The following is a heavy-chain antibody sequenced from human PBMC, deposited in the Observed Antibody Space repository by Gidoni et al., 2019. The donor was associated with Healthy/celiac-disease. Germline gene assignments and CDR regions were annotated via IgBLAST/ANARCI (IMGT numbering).Heavy chain of an antibody. CDR3: TRDPGYYYYYYMDV. CDR2: IRSKAYGGTT. V-gene: IGHV3-49*05. CDR1: GFTFGAYA. D-gene: IGHD6-13*01. Sequence: EVQLVESGGGLVKPGRSLRLSCTASGFTFGAYAMSWFRQAPGKGLEWVGFIRSKAYGGTTEYAASVKGRFTISRDDSKSIAYLQMNSLKTEDTAVYYCTRDPGYYYYYYMDVWGKGTTVTVSS. J-gene: IGHJ6*03.